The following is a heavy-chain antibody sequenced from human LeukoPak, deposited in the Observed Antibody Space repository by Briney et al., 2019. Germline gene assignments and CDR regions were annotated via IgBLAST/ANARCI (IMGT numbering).Heavy chain of an antibody. J-gene: IGHJ4*02. V-gene: IGHV3-23*01. CDR3: ARDGGYYAYFDY. CDR1: GFTFSGYA. CDR2: IGGSVPST. D-gene: IGHD1-26*01. Sequence: GGSLRLSCAASGFTFSGYAMSWVRQAPGKGLEWISAIGGSVPSTFYADSVKGRFTISRDNSKNTLYLQMNSLRAEDTAVYYCARDGGYYAYFDYWGQGTLVTVSS.